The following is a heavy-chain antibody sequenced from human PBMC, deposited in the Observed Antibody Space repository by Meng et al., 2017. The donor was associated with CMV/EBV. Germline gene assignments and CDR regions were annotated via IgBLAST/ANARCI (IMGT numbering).Heavy chain of an antibody. CDR1: GFPSSTFA. CDR2: ISDSAHRT. CDR3: DGSDY. D-gene: IGHD5-24*01. Sequence: GGSLRLSCEASGFPSSTFAMSWARQAPGKGLEWVSTISDSAHRTHYADSVRGRFTISRDNSKNTLYLQMSNLRAEDTAIYYCDGSDYWGQGTMVTVSS. V-gene: IGHV3-23*01. J-gene: IGHJ4*02.